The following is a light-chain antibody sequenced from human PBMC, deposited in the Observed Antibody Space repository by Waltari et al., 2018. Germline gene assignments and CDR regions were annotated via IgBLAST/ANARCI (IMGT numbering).Light chain of an antibody. Sequence: VVLTQSPLSLPVSLGQTASISCTSSQSLVHIDRNTYLMWFQQRPGQSPRRLIYKVSNRDSGVPDRFSGSGSGTDFTLKISWVEAEDVGVYYCMQGTHLPYTFGQGTKLDIK. CDR3: MQGTHLPYT. CDR2: KVS. CDR1: QSLVHIDRNTY. J-gene: IGKJ2*01. V-gene: IGKV2-30*02.